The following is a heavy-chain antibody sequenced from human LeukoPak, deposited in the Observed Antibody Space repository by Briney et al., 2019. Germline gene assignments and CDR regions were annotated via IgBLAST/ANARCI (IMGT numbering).Heavy chain of an antibody. Sequence: VASVKLSCKASGGTFSSYAISWVRQAPGQGLEWMGRIIPILGIANYAQKFQGRVTITADKSTSTAYMELSSLRSEDTAVYYCARGPGLPSQTPFDPWGQGTLVTVSS. CDR1: GGTFSSYA. D-gene: IGHD2-15*01. CDR3: ARGPGLPSQTPFDP. J-gene: IGHJ5*02. V-gene: IGHV1-69*04. CDR2: IIPILGIA.